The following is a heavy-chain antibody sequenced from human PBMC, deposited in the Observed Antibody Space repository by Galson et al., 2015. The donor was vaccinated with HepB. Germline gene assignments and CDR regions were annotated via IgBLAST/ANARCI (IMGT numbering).Heavy chain of an antibody. J-gene: IGHJ4*02. CDR1: GYTFTRYY. CDR3: SRDLWFGESPLVF. Sequence: SVKVSCKASGYTFTRYYMHWVRQAPGQGLEWMGIINPSGGSTSYAQKFQGRVTMTRDTSTSPVDMELSSLRSEDTAVYYCSRDLWFGESPLVFWGQGTLVTVSS. D-gene: IGHD3-10*01. V-gene: IGHV1-46*01. CDR2: INPSGGST.